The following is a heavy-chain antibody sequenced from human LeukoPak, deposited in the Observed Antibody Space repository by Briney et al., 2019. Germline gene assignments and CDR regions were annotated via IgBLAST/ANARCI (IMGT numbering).Heavy chain of an antibody. CDR3: ARASSSWAYDAFDI. CDR2: IYSGGST. V-gene: IGHV3-53*01. Sequence: GGSLRLSCAASGFTVSSNYMSRVRQAPGKGLEWVSVIYSGGSTYYADSVKGRFTISRDNSKNTLYLQMNSLRAEDTAVYYCARASSSWAYDAFDIWGQGTMVTVSS. CDR1: GFTVSSNY. J-gene: IGHJ3*02. D-gene: IGHD6-13*01.